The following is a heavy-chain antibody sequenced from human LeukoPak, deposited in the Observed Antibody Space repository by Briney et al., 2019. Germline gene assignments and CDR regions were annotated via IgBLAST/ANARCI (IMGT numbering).Heavy chain of an antibody. J-gene: IGHJ4*02. Sequence: GGSLRLSCAASGFTFDDYAMHWVRQAPGKGLEWVSLISWDGGSTYYADSVKGRFTISRDNSKNSLYLQMNSLRAEDTALYYCAKDPAVDPLDCSGGSCLPDYWGQGTLVTVSS. CDR3: AKDPAVDPLDCSGGSCLPDY. CDR2: ISWDGGST. CDR1: GFTFDDYA. D-gene: IGHD2-15*01. V-gene: IGHV3-43D*03.